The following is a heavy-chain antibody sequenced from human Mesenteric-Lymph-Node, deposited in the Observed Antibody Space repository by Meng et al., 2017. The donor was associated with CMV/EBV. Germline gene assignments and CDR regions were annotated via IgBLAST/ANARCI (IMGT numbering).Heavy chain of an antibody. CDR2: ISTYNGNT. J-gene: IGHJ4*02. Sequence: ASGYTFTSHGLSWVRQAPGQGLEWMGWISTYNGNTDYAQKFQGRVTMTTDKYMSTAYMELRSLTSDDTAVYFCARDRSNDILAGSDYWGQGTLVTVSS. D-gene: IGHD3-9*01. CDR3: ARDRSNDILAGSDY. CDR1: GYTFTSHG. V-gene: IGHV1-18*01.